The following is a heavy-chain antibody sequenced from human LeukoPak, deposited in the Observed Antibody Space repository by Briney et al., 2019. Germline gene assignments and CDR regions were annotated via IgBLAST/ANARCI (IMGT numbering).Heavy chain of an antibody. D-gene: IGHD3-10*01. V-gene: IGHV3-23*01. Sequence: GGSLRLSCAASGFTFSSYGMSWVRQAPGKGLEWVSAISGSGGSTYYADSVKGRFTISRDNSKNTLYLQMNSLRAEDTAVYYCARDRYYGSGSYPYVDYWGQGTLVTVSS. CDR2: ISGSGGST. CDR3: ARDRYYGSGSYPYVDY. J-gene: IGHJ4*02. CDR1: GFTFSSYG.